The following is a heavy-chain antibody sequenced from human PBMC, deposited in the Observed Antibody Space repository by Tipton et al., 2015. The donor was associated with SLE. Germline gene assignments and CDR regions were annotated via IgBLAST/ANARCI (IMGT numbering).Heavy chain of an antibody. Sequence: SLRLSCAASGFTFSSYTMHWVRQAPGKGLEWVAIISYDGGNKYYADSMKGRFTISRDNSKNTLYLQMNSLRAEDTAVYYCAREGGRYWRQGTLVTVSS. V-gene: IGHV3-30*04. J-gene: IGHJ4*02. CDR1: GFTFSSYT. CDR2: ISYDGGNK. CDR3: AREGGRY. D-gene: IGHD1-26*01.